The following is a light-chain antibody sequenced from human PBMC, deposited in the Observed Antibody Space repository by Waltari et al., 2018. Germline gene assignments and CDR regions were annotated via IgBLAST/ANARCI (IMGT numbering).Light chain of an antibody. CDR1: NIGSKS. CDR3: QVWDSSSDHV. V-gene: IGLV3-21*02. J-gene: IGLJ1*01. CDR2: DDS. Sequence: SYVLPQQPSVSVAPGQTARITCGGNNIGSKSVHWYQQKPGQAPVLVVYDDSHRPSGIPERFSGSNSGNTATLTISRVEAGDEADYYCQVWDSSSDHVFGTGTKVTV.